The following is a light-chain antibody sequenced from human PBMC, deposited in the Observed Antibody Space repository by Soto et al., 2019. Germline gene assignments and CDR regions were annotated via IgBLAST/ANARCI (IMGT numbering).Light chain of an antibody. J-gene: IGKJ5*01. V-gene: IGKV3-20*01. CDR1: HRIRSTY. CDR2: DGY. CDR3: QQYSSLPIT. Sequence: PVQRASLSCRASHRIRSTYLAWYQQKPGQAPRLLIYDGYSRATGSPDTFSGSGSGTDFTLTISSLEPEDFAVYYCQQYSSLPITFGQGTRLEIK.